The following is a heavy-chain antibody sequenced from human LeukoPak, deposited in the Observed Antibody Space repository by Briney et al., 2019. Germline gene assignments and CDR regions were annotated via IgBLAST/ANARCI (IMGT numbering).Heavy chain of an antibody. V-gene: IGHV3-23*01. Sequence: GGSLRLYCAASGFTFSSYAMSWVRQAPGKGLEWVSAISGSGGSTYYADSVRGRFTISRDNSKNTLYLQMNSLRAEDTAVYYCAKYDSSGYSSGMDVWGQGTTVTVSS. J-gene: IGHJ6*02. CDR2: ISGSGGST. CDR1: GFTFSSYA. D-gene: IGHD3-22*01. CDR3: AKYDSSGYSSGMDV.